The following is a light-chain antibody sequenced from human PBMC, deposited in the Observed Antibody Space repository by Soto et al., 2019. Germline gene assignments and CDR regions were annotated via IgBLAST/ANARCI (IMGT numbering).Light chain of an antibody. V-gene: IGKV3-20*01. CDR3: YQFGRAPLT. Sequence: ETVLTQSPGILSLSPGERATLSCRASQSVSSNYLVWFQQKPGQAPRLVIYDASTRATGIPDRFSGSGSGTDFTLTISGLEPEDFAVYYCYQFGRAPLTFGGGTKVEIK. J-gene: IGKJ4*01. CDR1: QSVSSNY. CDR2: DAS.